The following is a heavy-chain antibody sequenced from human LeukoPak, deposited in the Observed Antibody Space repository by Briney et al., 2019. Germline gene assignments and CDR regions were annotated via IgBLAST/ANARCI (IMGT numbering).Heavy chain of an antibody. CDR2: IYYSGSL. D-gene: IGHD2-2*02. CDR3: ARTMSSSHTVYGMDV. V-gene: IGHV4-28*05. CDR1: GYSLSRSNW. J-gene: IGHJ6*02. Sequence: SDTLSLTCAVSGYSLSRSNWWGWIRQPPGKGLEWIGYIYYSGSLYYNPSLKSRVTMSVDTSKNQFSLKLSSVTAVGTAVYYCARTMSSSHTVYGMDVWGQGTTVTVSS.